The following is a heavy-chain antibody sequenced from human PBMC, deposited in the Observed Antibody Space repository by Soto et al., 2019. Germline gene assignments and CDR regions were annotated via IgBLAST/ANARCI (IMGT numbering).Heavy chain of an antibody. Sequence: GGSLRLSCAASGLTFSNYAMSWFRLAPGKGLEWVSGLIENGADTYYADSVKGRFTISRDNSRNMLYLQMDGLRVEDTAIYYCAKDYWVRSTCFQEGFPEVRGRGTRVTVAS. D-gene: IGHD3-10*02. CDR1: GLTFSNYA. CDR2: LIENGADT. V-gene: IGHV3-23*01. CDR3: AKDYWVRSTCFQEGFPEV. J-gene: IGHJ4*02.